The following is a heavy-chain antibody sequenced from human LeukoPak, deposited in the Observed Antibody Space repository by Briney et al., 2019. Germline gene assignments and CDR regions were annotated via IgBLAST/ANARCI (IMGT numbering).Heavy chain of an antibody. CDR3: ARGRRDGYNQFDY. J-gene: IGHJ4*02. CDR1: GGSISSGTYY. Sequence: SETLSLTCTVSGGSISSGTYYWSWIRQPAGKGLEWIGYIYYSGSTNYNPSLKSRVTISVDTSKNQFSLKLSSVTAADTAVYYCARGRRDGYNQFDYWGQGILVTVSS. V-gene: IGHV4-61*10. D-gene: IGHD5-24*01. CDR2: IYYSGST.